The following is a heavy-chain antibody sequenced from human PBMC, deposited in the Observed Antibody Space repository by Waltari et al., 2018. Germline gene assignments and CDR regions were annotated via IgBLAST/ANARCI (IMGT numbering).Heavy chain of an antibody. D-gene: IGHD3-3*01. Sequence: QVQLQESGPGLVKPSETLSLTCTVSGCFISSFYWSWIRQPPGKGLEWIGYIYFTGSAYYSPSLKSRVTMSVDTSKNQFSLNLSSVTAADTAVYYCARGVGVIVMPYFDSWGQGTLVTVSS. CDR2: IYFTGSA. CDR3: ARGVGVIVMPYFDS. CDR1: GCFISSFY. J-gene: IGHJ4*02. V-gene: IGHV4-59*01.